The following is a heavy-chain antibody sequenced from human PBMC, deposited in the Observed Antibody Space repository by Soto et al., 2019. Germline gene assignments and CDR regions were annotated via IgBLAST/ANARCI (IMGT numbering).Heavy chain of an antibody. D-gene: IGHD2-15*01. CDR2: ISTDNGNT. V-gene: IGHV1-18*01. CDR1: GYTFTSSG. J-gene: IGHJ3*02. Sequence: ASVKVSCKASGYTFTSSGISWVRQAPGQGLEWMGWISTDNGNTNYEQKLQGRVTMTTDTSTSTAYMELRSLRSDDTAVYYCARGNRIEAFDIWGQGTMVTVSS. CDR3: ARGNRIEAFDI.